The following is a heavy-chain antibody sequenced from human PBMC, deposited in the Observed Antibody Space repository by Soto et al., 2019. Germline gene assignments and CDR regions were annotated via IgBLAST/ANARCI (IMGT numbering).Heavy chain of an antibody. D-gene: IGHD2-2*03. V-gene: IGHV2-5*02. Sequence: QITLKESGPTLVKPTQTLTLTCTFSGFSLSTSGVGVGWIRQPPGKALEWLALIYWDDDKRYSPSLKSRLTITKDSCKNQVVITVTNMYSVDTAAYYCAHSLIGWYYFDYWGQGTLVTVSS. CDR3: AHSLIGWYYFDY. J-gene: IGHJ4*02. CDR1: GFSLSTSGVG. CDR2: IYWDDDK.